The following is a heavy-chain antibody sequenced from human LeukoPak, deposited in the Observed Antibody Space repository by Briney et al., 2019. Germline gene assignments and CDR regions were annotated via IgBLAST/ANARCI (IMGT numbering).Heavy chain of an antibody. CDR3: AKTYSSRIASSWFDP. D-gene: IGHD6-13*01. V-gene: IGHV3-30*18. CDR1: GFTFSSYG. J-gene: IGHJ5*02. CDR2: ISYDGSNK. Sequence: PGGSLRLSCAASGFTFSSYGMHWVRQAPGKGLEWVAVISYDGSNKYYAASVKGRFTVSRDNSKNTLYLQMNSLRAEDTAVYYCAKTYSSRIASSWFDPWGQGTLVTVSS.